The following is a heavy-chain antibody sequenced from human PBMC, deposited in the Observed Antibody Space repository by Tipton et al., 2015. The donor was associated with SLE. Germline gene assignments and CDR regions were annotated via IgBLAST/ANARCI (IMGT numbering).Heavy chain of an antibody. V-gene: IGHV4-34*01. J-gene: IGHJ3*02. CDR3: ASIVGASDAFDI. D-gene: IGHD1-26*01. CDR1: GGSFSGYY. CDR2: INHSGST. Sequence: TLSLTCAVYGGSFSGYYWSWIRQPPGKGLEWIGEINHSGSTNYNPSLKSRVTISVDTSKNQFSLKLSSVTAADTAVYYCASIVGASDAFDIWGQGTMVTVSS.